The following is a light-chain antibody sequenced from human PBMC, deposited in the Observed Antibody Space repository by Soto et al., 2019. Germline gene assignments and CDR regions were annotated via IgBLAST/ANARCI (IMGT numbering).Light chain of an antibody. CDR2: FSS. J-gene: IGKJ2*01. CDR3: QQSFSSPHT. V-gene: IGKV1-39*01. Sequence: DIQMTQSPASLSASVGDRVTITCRASQSISSYLNWYQQKPGKAPKLLIFFSSNLQGGVSSRFGGSGAGTDCTLVISSLRPEDFATYYCQQSFSSPHTFGQGTKLEIK. CDR1: QSISSY.